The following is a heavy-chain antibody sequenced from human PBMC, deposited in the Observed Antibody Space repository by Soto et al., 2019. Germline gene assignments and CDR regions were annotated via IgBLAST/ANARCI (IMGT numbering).Heavy chain of an antibody. V-gene: IGHV3-23*01. CDR3: AKSTAGYCSGGSCHIFDY. J-gene: IGHJ4*02. CDR2: ISGTGGSA. CDR1: GFTFSSYA. Sequence: GGSLRLSCAASGFTFSSYAMNWVRQAPGKGLEWVSSISGTGGSAYYADSVKGRFTISRDNSKNTMYLQMNSLRAEDTAVYYCAKSTAGYCSGGSCHIFDYWGQGTQVTVSS. D-gene: IGHD2-15*01.